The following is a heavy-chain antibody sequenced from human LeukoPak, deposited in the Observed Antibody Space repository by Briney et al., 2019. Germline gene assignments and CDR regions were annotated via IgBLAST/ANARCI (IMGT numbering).Heavy chain of an antibody. CDR2: IIPIFGTA. V-gene: IGHV1-69*06. CDR3: ARDLSRIVGATTSTAFDI. J-gene: IGHJ3*02. CDR1: GGTFSSYA. Sequence: ASVKVSCKASGGTFSSYAISWVRQAPGQGLEWMGGIIPIFGTANYAQKFQGRVTITADKSTSTAYMELSSLRSEDTAVYYCARDLSRIVGATTSTAFDIWGQGTMVTVSS. D-gene: IGHD1-26*01.